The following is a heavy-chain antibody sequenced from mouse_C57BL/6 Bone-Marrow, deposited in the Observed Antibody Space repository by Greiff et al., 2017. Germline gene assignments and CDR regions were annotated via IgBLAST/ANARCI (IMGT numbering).Heavy chain of an antibody. D-gene: IGHD3-1*01. Sequence: DVKLVESGGGLVQPGGSLKLSCVASGFTFSNYWMNWVRQSPEKGLEWVAQIRLKSDNYATHYAESVKGRFTISSDDSKSSVYLQMNSLRAEDTGIYYCTVGLTPYFDYWGQGTTLPGSS. J-gene: IGHJ2*01. CDR1: GFTFSNYW. V-gene: IGHV6-3*01. CDR2: IRLKSDNYAT. CDR3: TVGLTPYFDY.